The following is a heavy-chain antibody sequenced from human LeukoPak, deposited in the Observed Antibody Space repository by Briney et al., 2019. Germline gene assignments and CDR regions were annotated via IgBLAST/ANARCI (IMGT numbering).Heavy chain of an antibody. Sequence: RALSLSCAASGFAFSSDGMHWVRPAPGKGREWGAVILYDGSNKYYTDSVKGLFTISRDNSKYPLYLQMNSLRAEDTAVCYCARGRFGELYYMDVWGKGTTVTVSS. V-gene: IGHV3-33*01. CDR3: ARGRFGELYYMDV. CDR1: GFAFSSDG. D-gene: IGHD3-10*01. J-gene: IGHJ6*03. CDR2: ILYDGSNK.